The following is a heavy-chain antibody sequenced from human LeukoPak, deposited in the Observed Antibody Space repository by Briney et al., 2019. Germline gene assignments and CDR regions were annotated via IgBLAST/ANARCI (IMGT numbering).Heavy chain of an antibody. Sequence: GSSVKVSFKASGGTFSSYAISWVRQAPGQGLEWMGRIIPILGIANYAQKFQGRVTITADKSTSTAYMELSSLRSEDTAVYYCARARYYYDSSGFKDPWGQGTLVTVSS. V-gene: IGHV1-69*04. J-gene: IGHJ5*02. D-gene: IGHD3-22*01. CDR1: GGTFSSYA. CDR2: IIPILGIA. CDR3: ARARYYYDSSGFKDP.